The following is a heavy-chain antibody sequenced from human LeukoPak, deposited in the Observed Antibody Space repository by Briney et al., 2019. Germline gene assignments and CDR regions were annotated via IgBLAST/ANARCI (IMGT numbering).Heavy chain of an antibody. Sequence: ASVKVSCKASGYTFTSYDINWVRQATGQGLEWMGWMNPNSGNTGYAQKFQGRVTITRNTSISTAYMELSSLRSEDTAVYYCARDPGKGYCSSTSCYFNWFDPWGQGTLVTVSS. CDR2: MNPNSGNT. J-gene: IGHJ5*02. D-gene: IGHD2-2*01. CDR1: GYTFTSYD. CDR3: ARDPGKGYCSSTSCYFNWFDP. V-gene: IGHV1-8*03.